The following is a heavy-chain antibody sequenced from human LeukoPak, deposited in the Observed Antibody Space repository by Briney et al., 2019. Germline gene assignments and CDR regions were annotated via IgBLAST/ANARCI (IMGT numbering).Heavy chain of an antibody. J-gene: IGHJ3*02. CDR1: GGSISSYY. CDR3: ARGEYYYDSSGHDAFDI. D-gene: IGHD3-22*01. CDR2: IYYSGST. Sequence: PSETLSLTCTVSGGSISSYYWSWIRQPPGKGLEWVGYIYYSGSTNYNPSLKSRVTISVDTSKNQFSLTLSSVTAADTAVYYCARGEYYYDSSGHDAFDIWGQGDNGHRLF. V-gene: IGHV4-59*01.